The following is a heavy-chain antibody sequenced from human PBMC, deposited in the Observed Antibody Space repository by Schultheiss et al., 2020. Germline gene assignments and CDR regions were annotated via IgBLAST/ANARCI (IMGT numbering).Heavy chain of an antibody. CDR2: IYTSGST. V-gene: IGHV4-61*02. J-gene: IGHJ5*02. CDR3: ARQYCSGGSCYLGTWFDP. Sequence: SQTLSLTCTVSGGSISSGSYYWSWIRQPAGKGLEWIGRIYTSGSTNYNPSLKSRVTISVDTSKNQFSLKLSSVTAADTAVYYCARQYCSGGSCYLGTWFDPWGQGTLVTVSS. D-gene: IGHD2-15*01. CDR1: GGSISSGSYY.